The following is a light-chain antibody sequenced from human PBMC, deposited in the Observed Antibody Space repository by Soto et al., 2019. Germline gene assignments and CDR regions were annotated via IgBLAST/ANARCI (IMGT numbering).Light chain of an antibody. V-gene: IGKV3-11*01. CDR3: QQRSNWPPFT. CDR2: DAS. J-gene: IGKJ3*01. CDR1: QSVSNY. Sequence: EIVLTQSPATLSLSPGETATLSCRASQSVSNYLAWYQPKPGQAPRLLIHDASNRATGIPARFSGSGSGTDFTLTISSLEPEDFAVYYCQQRSNWPPFTFGPGTKVDIK.